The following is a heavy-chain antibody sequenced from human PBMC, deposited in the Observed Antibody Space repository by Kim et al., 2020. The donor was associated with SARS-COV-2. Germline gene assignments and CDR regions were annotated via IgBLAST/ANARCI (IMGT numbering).Heavy chain of an antibody. CDR2: INPNGGGT. CDR1: GYTFTGYY. J-gene: IGHJ3*02. D-gene: IGHD3-3*01. Sequence: ASVKVSCKASGYTFTGYYMHWVRQAPGQGLEWMGWINPNGGGTNYAQKFQGRVTMTRDTSISTAYMELSRLRSDDTAVYYCARDRSITIFGVVMLHDAFDIWGQGTMVTVSS. V-gene: IGHV1-2*02. CDR3: ARDRSITIFGVVMLHDAFDI.